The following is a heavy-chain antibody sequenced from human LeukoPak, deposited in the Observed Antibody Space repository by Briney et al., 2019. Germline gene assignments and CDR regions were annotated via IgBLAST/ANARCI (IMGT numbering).Heavy chain of an antibody. CDR1: GYTFTSYG. Sequence: ASVKVSCKASGYTFTSYGISWVRQAPGQGLEWMGWISAYNGNTNYAQKLQGRVTMTTDTSTSAAYMELRSLRSDDTAVYYCARDIVVVPVDAFDIWGQGTMVTVSS. D-gene: IGHD2-2*01. CDR3: ARDIVVVPVDAFDI. J-gene: IGHJ3*02. CDR2: ISAYNGNT. V-gene: IGHV1-18*01.